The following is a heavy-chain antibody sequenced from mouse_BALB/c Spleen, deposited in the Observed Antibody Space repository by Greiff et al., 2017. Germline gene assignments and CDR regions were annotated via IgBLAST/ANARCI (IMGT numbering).Heavy chain of an antibody. J-gene: IGHJ3*01. CDR1: GYTFTSYW. CDR3: ARATVVADLAY. Sequence: QVQLQQSGAELVKPGASVKLSCKASGYTFTSYWMHWVKQRPGQGLEWIGEINPSNGRTNYNEKFKSKATLTVDKSSSTAYMQLSSLTSEDSAVYYCARATVVADLAYWGQGTLVTVSA. CDR2: INPSNGRT. V-gene: IGHV1S81*02. D-gene: IGHD1-1*01.